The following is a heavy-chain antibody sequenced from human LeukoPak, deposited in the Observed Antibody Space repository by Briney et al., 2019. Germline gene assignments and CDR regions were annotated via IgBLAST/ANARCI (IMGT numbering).Heavy chain of an antibody. V-gene: IGHV3-30*02. CDR2: IWYDGSNK. CDR1: GFTFSSYG. D-gene: IGHD1-26*01. CDR3: AKDGNYIVAASAGMDV. J-gene: IGHJ6*02. Sequence: PGGSLRLSCAASGFTFSSYGMHWVRQAPGKGLEWVAVIWYDGSNKYYADSVKGRFTISRDNSKNTLYLQMNSLRAEDTAVYYCAKDGNYIVAASAGMDVWGQGTTVTVSS.